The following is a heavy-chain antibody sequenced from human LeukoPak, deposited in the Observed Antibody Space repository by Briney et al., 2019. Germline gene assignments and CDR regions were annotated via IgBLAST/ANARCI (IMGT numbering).Heavy chain of an antibody. CDR2: ISWDSSNR. V-gene: IGHV3-9*01. D-gene: IGHD5-18*01. CDR3: AKDIDTGLASGMDV. CDR1: GFTFDDYA. Sequence: GGSLRLSCAASGFTFDDYAMHWVRQAPGKGLEWVSGISWDSSNRGYADSVMGRFTISRDNAKNSLYMQMNSLRAEDTALYYCAKDIDTGLASGMDVWGQGTTVTVSS. J-gene: IGHJ6*02.